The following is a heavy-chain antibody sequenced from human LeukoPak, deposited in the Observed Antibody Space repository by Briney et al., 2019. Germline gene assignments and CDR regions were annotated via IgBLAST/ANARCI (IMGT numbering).Heavy chain of an antibody. CDR2: IKLDGSEK. Sequence: PGGSLRLSCVASGFTFGKYWMSWVRQAPGKGLEWVANIKLDGSEKNYVDSVKGRFTISRDNTKNSLYLQMNSLRAEDTAVFYCAKAVRIIDMAFDYWGQGALVTVSS. J-gene: IGHJ4*02. V-gene: IGHV3-7*03. D-gene: IGHD5-24*01. CDR1: GFTFGKYW. CDR3: AKAVRIIDMAFDY.